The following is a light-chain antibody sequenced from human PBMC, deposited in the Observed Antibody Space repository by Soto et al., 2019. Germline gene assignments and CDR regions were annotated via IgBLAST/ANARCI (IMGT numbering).Light chain of an antibody. CDR3: QSYDSSIYVV. V-gene: IGLV6-57*04. CDR1: SGSIASNY. CDR2: EDN. Sequence: LTQPHSVSESPGKTVTISCTRSSGSIASNYVQWYQQRPGSAPTTVIYEDNQRPSGVPDRFSGSIDSSSNSASLTISGLKTEDEADYYCQSYDSSIYVVFGGGTKVTVL. J-gene: IGLJ2*01.